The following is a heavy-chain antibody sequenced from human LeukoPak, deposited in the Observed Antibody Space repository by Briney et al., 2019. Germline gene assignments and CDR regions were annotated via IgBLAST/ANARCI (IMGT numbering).Heavy chain of an antibody. CDR1: GFTFSSYS. Sequence: AGGSLRLSCAASGFTFSSYSMNWVRQAPGKGLEWVSSISSSSSYIYYADSVKGRFTISRDNSKNTLYLRMNSLRAEDTAVYHCAKDRSGLHFDYWGQGTLVTVSS. J-gene: IGHJ4*02. CDR3: AKDRSGLHFDY. D-gene: IGHD3-3*01. CDR2: ISSSSSYI. V-gene: IGHV3-21*01.